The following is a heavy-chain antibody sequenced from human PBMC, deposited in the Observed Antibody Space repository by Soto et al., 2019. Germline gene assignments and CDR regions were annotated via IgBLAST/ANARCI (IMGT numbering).Heavy chain of an antibody. CDR1: GYSFTSYG. V-gene: IGHV1-3*01. D-gene: IGHD3-16*01. CDR3: ARGLNVYYFDY. CDR2: INAGNGNT. Sequence: ASVKVSCEASGYSFTSYGMHWVRQAPGQRLEWMGWINAGNGNTKYSQKLQGRVTITRDTSASTAYMELSSLRSEDTAVYYCARGLNVYYFDYWGQGTLVTVSS. J-gene: IGHJ4*02.